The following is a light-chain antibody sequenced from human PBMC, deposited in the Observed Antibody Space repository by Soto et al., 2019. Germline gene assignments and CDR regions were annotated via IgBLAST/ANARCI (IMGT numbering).Light chain of an antibody. V-gene: IGLV2-11*01. CDR2: DVS. Sequence: QSALTQLRSVSGSPGQSVTISCTGTSSDVGGYNYVSWYQQHPGKAPKLMIYDVSKRPSGVPDRFSGSKSGNTASLTISGLQAEDEADYYCCSYAGSYTHVFGTGTKLTVL. J-gene: IGLJ1*01. CDR3: CSYAGSYTHV. CDR1: SSDVGGYNY.